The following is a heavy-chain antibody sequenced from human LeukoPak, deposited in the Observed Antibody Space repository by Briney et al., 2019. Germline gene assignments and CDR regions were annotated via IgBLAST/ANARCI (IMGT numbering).Heavy chain of an antibody. CDR2: IYYSGST. Sequence: SETLSLTCTVSGGSISSYYWSWIRQPPGKGLEWIGYIYYSGSTNYNPSLRSRVTISVDTSKNQFSLKLSSVTAADTAVYYCARETVVTAIIDYWGQGTLVTVSS. CDR3: ARETVVTAIIDY. J-gene: IGHJ4*02. V-gene: IGHV4-59*12. D-gene: IGHD2-21*02. CDR1: GGSISSYY.